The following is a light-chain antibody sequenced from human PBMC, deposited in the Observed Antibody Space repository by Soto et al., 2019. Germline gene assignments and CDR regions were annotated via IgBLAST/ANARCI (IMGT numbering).Light chain of an antibody. CDR1: NNDVGGYKL. Sequence: QSVLTQPASVSGSPGQSITISCTGTNNDVGGYKLVSWYQQHPGKVPEVVIYEGSKRPSGVSNRFSGSKSGNTASLTISGLQAEDEAYYYCWSYAGNTIFVFGGGTKLTVL. CDR3: WSYAGNTIFV. J-gene: IGLJ2*01. CDR2: EGS. V-gene: IGLV2-23*03.